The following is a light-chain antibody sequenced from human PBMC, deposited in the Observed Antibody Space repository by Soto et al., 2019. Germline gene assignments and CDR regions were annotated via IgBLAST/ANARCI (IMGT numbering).Light chain of an antibody. CDR2: DAS. CDR1: QRVNTC. Sequence: DIQLTQSPSFLSPSIGESVTITCRASQRVNTCLAWYQQKPGKAPTLLIYDASSLQSGVPSRFSGSGSGTEFTLTISSLQPDDFATYYCQQYQIDWTLGQGTKVDIK. V-gene: IGKV1-5*01. CDR3: QQYQIDWT. J-gene: IGKJ1*01.